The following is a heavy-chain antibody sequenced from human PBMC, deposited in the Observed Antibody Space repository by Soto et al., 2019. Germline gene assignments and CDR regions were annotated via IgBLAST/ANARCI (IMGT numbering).Heavy chain of an antibody. CDR2: ISGSSGHT. D-gene: IGHD2-15*01. Sequence: EVQLLESGGAVVQPGGSLTLSCEASGFTFGSYAVSWVRQAPGKGLEWVSAISGSSGHTHYSDSVKGRFIISRDNSKSTMSLQMTSMRDEDSAIYYCAKDFSLDVVAVVTETWFDSGGQGTLVTVSS. CDR3: AKDFSLDVVAVVTETWFDS. V-gene: IGHV3-23*01. J-gene: IGHJ5*01. CDR1: GFTFGSYA.